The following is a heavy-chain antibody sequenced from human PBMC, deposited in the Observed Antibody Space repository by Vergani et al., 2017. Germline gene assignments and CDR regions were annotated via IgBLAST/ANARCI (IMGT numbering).Heavy chain of an antibody. CDR2: IIPIFGTA. V-gene: IGHV1-69*13. J-gene: IGHJ5*02. CDR1: GGTFSSYA. CDR3: ARVGXCSGGSCTGYWFDP. D-gene: IGHD2-15*01. Sequence: QVQLVQSGAEVKKPGSSVKVSCKASGGTFSSYAISWVRQAPGQGLEWMGRIIPIFGTANYAQKFQGRVTITADESTSTVYMELSSLRSEDTAVYYCARVGXCSGGSCTGYWFDPWGQGTLVTVSS.